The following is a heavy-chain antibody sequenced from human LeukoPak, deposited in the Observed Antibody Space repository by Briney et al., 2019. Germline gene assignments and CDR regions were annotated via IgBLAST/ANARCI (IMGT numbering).Heavy chain of an antibody. J-gene: IGHJ6*02. CDR2: ISSSSSYI. CDR3: ARDRRLHYYDSSGPLGYDYHSMDV. Sequence: GGSLRLSCAASGFTFSSYSMNWVRQAPGKGLEWVSSISSSSSYIYYADSVKSRFTISRDNAKNSLYLQMNSLRAEDTAVYYCARDRRLHYYDSSGPLGYDYHSMDVWGQGTTVTVSS. D-gene: IGHD3-22*01. CDR1: GFTFSSYS. V-gene: IGHV3-21*01.